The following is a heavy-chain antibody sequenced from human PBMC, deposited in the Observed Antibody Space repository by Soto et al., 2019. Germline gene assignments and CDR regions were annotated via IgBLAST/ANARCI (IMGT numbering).Heavy chain of an antibody. J-gene: IGHJ6*02. CDR2: INHSGST. CDR1: GGSFSGYY. CDR3: ARIWSGYYTSVYHYGMDV. V-gene: IGHV4-34*01. Sequence: KPSETLSLTCAVYGGSFSGYYWSWIRQPPGKGLEWIGEINHSGSTNYNPSLKSRVTISVDTSKNQFSLKLSSVTAADTAVYYFARIWSGYYTSVYHYGMDVWGQGTTVTVSS. D-gene: IGHD3-3*01.